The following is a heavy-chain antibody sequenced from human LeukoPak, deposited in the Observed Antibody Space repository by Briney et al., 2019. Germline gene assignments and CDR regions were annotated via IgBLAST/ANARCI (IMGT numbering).Heavy chain of an antibody. CDR3: ARDVSPTGQPHTWFDP. J-gene: IGHJ5*02. Sequence: ASVKVSCKASGGSFNSHSISWVRQAPGHGLEWMGGIIPIFDIANYAEKFQGRVTITADESASTAYMELSSLTLEDTAVYYCARDVSPTGQPHTWFDPWGQGTLVTVSS. CDR1: GGSFNSHS. D-gene: IGHD4-17*01. V-gene: IGHV1-69*13. CDR2: IIPIFDIA.